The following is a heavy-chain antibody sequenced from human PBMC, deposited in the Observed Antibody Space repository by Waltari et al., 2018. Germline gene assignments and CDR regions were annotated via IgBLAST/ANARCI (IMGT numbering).Heavy chain of an antibody. V-gene: IGHV4-38-2*01. Sequence: QVQLQESGPGLVKPSETLSLTCAVSGYSISSGYYWGWIRQPPAKGREGIAGIYNRGGSYEKADIKRGVTIEGDTYKNKCYRKGSAGNAADTAVYECERGPYRRSWQGVYYYYYMDVWGKGTTVTVSS. CDR2: IYNRGGS. D-gene: IGHD6-13*01. CDR1: GYSISSGYY. J-gene: IGHJ6*03. CDR3: ERGPYRRSWQGVYYYYYMDV.